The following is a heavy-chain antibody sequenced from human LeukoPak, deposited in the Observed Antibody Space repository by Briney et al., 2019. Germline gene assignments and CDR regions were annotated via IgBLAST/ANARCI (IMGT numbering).Heavy chain of an antibody. CDR2: IYWNDDK. CDR3: AHSLRTLFGVVIGNWFDP. Sequence: ESGPTLVKPTQTLTLTCTFSGFSLSTSGVGVGWIRQPPGKALEWLALIYWNDDKRYSPSLKSRLTITKDTSKNQVVLTMTNMDPVDTATYYCAHSLRTLFGVVIGNWFDPWGQGTLVAVSS. J-gene: IGHJ5*02. D-gene: IGHD3-3*01. CDR1: GFSLSTSGVG. V-gene: IGHV2-5*01.